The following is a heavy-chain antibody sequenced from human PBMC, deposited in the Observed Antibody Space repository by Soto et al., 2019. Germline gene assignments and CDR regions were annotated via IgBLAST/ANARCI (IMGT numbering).Heavy chain of an antibody. CDR2: IIPIFGTA. D-gene: IGHD2-8*01. J-gene: IGHJ6*02. V-gene: IGHV1-69*13. CDR3: ARMPNVSRFFGYYYGMDV. Sequence: SVKVSCKASGGTFSSYAISWVRQAPGQGREWIGGIIPIFGTANYAQKSQGRVTITADESTSTAYMELSSLRSEDTAVYYCARMPNVSRFFGYYYGMDVWGQGTTVTV. CDR1: GGTFSSYA.